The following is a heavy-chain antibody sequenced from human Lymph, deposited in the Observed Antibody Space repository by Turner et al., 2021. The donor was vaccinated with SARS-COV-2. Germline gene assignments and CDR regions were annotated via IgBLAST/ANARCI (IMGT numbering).Heavy chain of an antibody. D-gene: IGHD1-26*01. Sequence: EVQLVESGGGLVQPGRSLRLSCAASGFTFDDYAMHWVRQAPGKGLEWVSGINWSGGSIAYADSVKGRFTISRDNPKNSLYLQMNSLRAEDTAFYYCAKDLAGTYYSSFDYWGQGTLVIVSS. J-gene: IGHJ4*02. V-gene: IGHV3-9*01. CDR1: GFTFDDYA. CDR2: INWSGGSI. CDR3: AKDLAGTYYSSFDY.